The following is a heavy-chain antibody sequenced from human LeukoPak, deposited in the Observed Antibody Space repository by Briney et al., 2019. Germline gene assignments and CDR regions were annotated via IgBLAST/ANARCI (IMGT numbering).Heavy chain of an antibody. J-gene: IGHJ4*02. Sequence: GGSLRLSCAASGFTFSSYSMNWVRQAPGRGLEWVSSISGSGDKTHHADPVKGRFTISRDNSKNTLYLQMNSLRAEDTAVYYCAKDGSIVYSYTYLDYWGQGTLVTVSS. D-gene: IGHD4-11*01. V-gene: IGHV3-23*01. CDR3: AKDGSIVYSYTYLDY. CDR1: GFTFSSYS. CDR2: ISGSGDKT.